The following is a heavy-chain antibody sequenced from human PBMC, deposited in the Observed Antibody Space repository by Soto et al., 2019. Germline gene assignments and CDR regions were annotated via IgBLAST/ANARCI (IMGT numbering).Heavy chain of an antibody. CDR2: TYYRSRWYN. J-gene: IGHJ4*02. V-gene: IGHV6-1*01. CDR3: AGMQDGALAY. Sequence: SQTLSLTCAISGDSVSSNSAAWNWIRQSPSRGLERLGRTYYRSRWYNEYAVSVKSRITIKPDTSKNQFSLQLNSVIPEDTAVYYCAGMQDGALAYWGQGSLVTVSS. CDR1: GDSVSSNSAA. D-gene: IGHD1-26*01.